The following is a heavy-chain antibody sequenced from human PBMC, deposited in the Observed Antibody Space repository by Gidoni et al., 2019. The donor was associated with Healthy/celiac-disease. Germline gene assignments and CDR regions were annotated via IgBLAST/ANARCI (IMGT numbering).Heavy chain of an antibody. CDR3: ARGSHFLESDYWWGLFDY. J-gene: IGHJ4*02. CDR2: ISYDGSNK. D-gene: IGHD2-8*02. V-gene: IGHV3-30-3*01. Sequence: QVQLVESGVGVLQPGRSLRLSCAASGFPFISYAMHWVRQAPGKGLEWVAVISYDGSNKYYADAVKGRFTISRDNSKNTLYLQMNSLRAEDTAVYYCARGSHFLESDYWWGLFDYWGQGTLVTVSS. CDR1: GFPFISYA.